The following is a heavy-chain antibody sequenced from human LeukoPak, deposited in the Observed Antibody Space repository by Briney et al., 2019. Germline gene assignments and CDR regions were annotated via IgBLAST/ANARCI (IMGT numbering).Heavy chain of an antibody. V-gene: IGHV1-8*01. CDR1: GYTFTSYD. J-gene: IGHJ4*02. Sequence: GASVTVSCKASGYTFTSYDINWVRQATGQGLEWMGWTNPNSGNTGYAQKFQGRVTMTRNTSISTAYMELSSLRSDDTAVYYCARDEYSSSDYWGQGTLVTVSS. CDR2: TNPNSGNT. CDR3: ARDEYSSSDY. D-gene: IGHD6-13*01.